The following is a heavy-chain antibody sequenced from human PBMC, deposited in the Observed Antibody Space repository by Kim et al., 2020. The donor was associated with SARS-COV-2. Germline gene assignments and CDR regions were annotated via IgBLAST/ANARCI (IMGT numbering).Heavy chain of an antibody. CDR1: GFTFSDYY. CDR2: ISSSGSTI. Sequence: GGSLRLSCAASGFTFSDYYMSWIRQAPGKGLEWVSYISSSGSTIYYADSVKGRFTISRDNAKNSLYLQMNSLRADDTAVYYCATTTRVVVVVKMYFDYWGERTLVTVSS. D-gene: IGHD2-15*01. V-gene: IGHV3-11*01. CDR3: ATTTRVVVVVKMYFDY. J-gene: IGHJ4*02.